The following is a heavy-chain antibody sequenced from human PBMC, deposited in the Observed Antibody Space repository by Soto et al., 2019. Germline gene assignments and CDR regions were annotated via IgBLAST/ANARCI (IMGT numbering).Heavy chain of an antibody. Sequence: SETLSLTCAVSGCSISSGGYSWSWIRQPPGKGLEWIGYIYHSGSTYYNPSLKSRVTISVDRSKNQFSLKLSSVTVADTAVYYCARVPGPWGQGTLVTVS. V-gene: IGHV4-30-2*01. J-gene: IGHJ5*02. CDR2: IYHSGST. CDR1: GCSISSGGYS. CDR3: ARVPGP.